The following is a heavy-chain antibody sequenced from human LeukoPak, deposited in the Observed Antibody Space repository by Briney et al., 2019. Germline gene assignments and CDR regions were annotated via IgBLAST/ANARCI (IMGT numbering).Heavy chain of an antibody. Sequence: ASVKVSCKASGYTFTSFGISWVRQAPGQGLEWMGWISAYNGNTNYAHNLQGRVTMTTDTSTSTAYMELRSLRSDDTAVYYCARDPGSFLSSSGWLNWFDPWGQGTPVTVSS. CDR3: ARDPGSFLSSSGWLNWFDP. J-gene: IGHJ5*02. D-gene: IGHD6-19*01. V-gene: IGHV1-18*01. CDR2: ISAYNGNT. CDR1: GYTFTSFG.